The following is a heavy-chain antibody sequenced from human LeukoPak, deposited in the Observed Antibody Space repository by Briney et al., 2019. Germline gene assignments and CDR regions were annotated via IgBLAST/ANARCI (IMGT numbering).Heavy chain of an antibody. J-gene: IGHJ5*02. D-gene: IGHD1-1*01. CDR2: ISYDGSNK. Sequence: GGSLRLSCAASGFTFSSYAMHWVRQAPGKGLEWVAVISYDGSNKYYADSVKGRFTISRGNSKNTLYLQMNSLRAEDTAVYYCAGRTGGQVDPWGQGTLVTVSS. CDR3: AGRTGGQVDP. CDR1: GFTFSSYA. V-gene: IGHV3-30-3*01.